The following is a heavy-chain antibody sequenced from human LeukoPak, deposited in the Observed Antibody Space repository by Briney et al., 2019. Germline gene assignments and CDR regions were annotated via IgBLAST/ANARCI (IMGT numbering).Heavy chain of an antibody. CDR1: GFTFSSYA. D-gene: IGHD3-22*01. CDR2: IKQDGSEK. CDR3: ATGSGSYYSH. V-gene: IGHV3-30*02. Sequence: PGGSLRLSCAASGFTFSSYAMHWVRQAPGKGLEWVANIKQDGSEKYYADSVRGRFTISRDNSKNTLHLQMSSLRAEDTAVYYCATGSGSYYSHWGQGTLVTVSS. J-gene: IGHJ4*02.